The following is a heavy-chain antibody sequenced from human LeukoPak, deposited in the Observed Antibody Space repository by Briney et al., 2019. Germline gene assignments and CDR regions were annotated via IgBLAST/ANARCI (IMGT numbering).Heavy chain of an antibody. Sequence: PGGSLRLSCAASGFTYSSYAMSWVRQAPGTGLEWVSGISGSGGSTYSADSVKGRFTISRDNSKNTLYLQMNNLRAEDTAVYYCAKEGAAGIVGAQPSGHWGQGTLVTVSS. V-gene: IGHV3-23*01. CDR2: ISGSGGST. D-gene: IGHD1-26*01. CDR1: GFTYSSYA. CDR3: AKEGAAGIVGAQPSGH. J-gene: IGHJ4*02.